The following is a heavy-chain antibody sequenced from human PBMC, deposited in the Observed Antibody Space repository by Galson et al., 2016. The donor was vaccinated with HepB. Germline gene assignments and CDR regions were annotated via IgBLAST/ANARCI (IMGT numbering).Heavy chain of an antibody. V-gene: IGHV3-15*07. CDR2: IKRITDGGTT. J-gene: IGHJ4*02. CDR3: TTDRLGWAPAGFGEFFDY. Sequence: SLRLSCAASGFTFSNAWMNWVRQAPGKGLEWVGRIKRITDGGTTDYAAPVKARFTISRDDSKNTVYLQMNSLKTEDTAVYYCTTDRLGWAPAGFGEFFDYWGQGALVTVSS. CDR1: GFTFSNAW. D-gene: IGHD3-10*01.